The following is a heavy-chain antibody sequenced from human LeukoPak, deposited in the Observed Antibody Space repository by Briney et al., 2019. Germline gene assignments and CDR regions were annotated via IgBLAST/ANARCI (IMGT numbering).Heavy chain of an antibody. CDR1: GYTFTGYY. CDR3: ARGIAARIDY. Sequence: ASVKVSCKASGYTFTGYYMHWVRQAPGQGLEWMGIINPSGSSTRYAQKFQGRVTMTRDMSTSTVYMELSSLRSEDTAVYYCARGIAARIDYWGQGTLVTVSS. V-gene: IGHV1-46*01. CDR2: INPSGSST. D-gene: IGHD6-6*01. J-gene: IGHJ4*02.